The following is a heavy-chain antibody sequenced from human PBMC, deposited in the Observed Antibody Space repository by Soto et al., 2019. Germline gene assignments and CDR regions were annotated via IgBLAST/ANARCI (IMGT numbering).Heavy chain of an antibody. CDR2: IIPILGIA. J-gene: IGHJ6*03. D-gene: IGHD2-15*01. V-gene: IGHV1-69*02. CDR3: ARGGEGYCSGGSCYGRYYYYYMDV. CDR1: GGTFSSYT. Sequence: QVQLVQSGAEVKKPGSSVKVSCKASGGTFSSYTISWVRQAPGQGLEWMGRIIPILGIANYAQKLQGRVTNTTEKSTNHTYVELKSLGSEDKDVYYFARGGEGYCSGGSCYGRYYYYYMDVWGKGTTVTVSS.